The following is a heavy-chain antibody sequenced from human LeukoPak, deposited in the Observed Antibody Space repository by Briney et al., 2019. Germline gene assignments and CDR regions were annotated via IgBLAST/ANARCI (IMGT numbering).Heavy chain of an antibody. CDR1: GCSISSYY. V-gene: IGHV4-4*07. CDR2: IYNNGSN. J-gene: IGHJ6*04. CDR3: WSARTTAFMDV. Sequence: SETLSLTCTVSGCSISSYYWSWIRQPAGKGLEWIGRIYNNGSNNYNLSLKNRVTILVDTSKNKFSLQLSSVPAADATVIYCWSARTTAFMDVWGKGTTVTVSS. D-gene: IGHD2-2*01.